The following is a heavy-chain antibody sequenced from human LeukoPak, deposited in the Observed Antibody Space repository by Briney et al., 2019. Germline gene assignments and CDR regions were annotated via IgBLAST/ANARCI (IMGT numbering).Heavy chain of an antibody. Sequence: ETLSLTCTVSGGSISSYYWSWVRQAPGKGLEWVSAISGSGGSTYYADSVKGRFTISRDNSKNTLYLQMNSLRAEDTAVYYCAKDQMRYHVATHPYDYWGQGTLVTVSS. CDR2: ISGSGGST. D-gene: IGHD5-12*01. V-gene: IGHV3-23*01. CDR3: AKDQMRYHVATHPYDY. CDR1: GGSISSYY. J-gene: IGHJ4*02.